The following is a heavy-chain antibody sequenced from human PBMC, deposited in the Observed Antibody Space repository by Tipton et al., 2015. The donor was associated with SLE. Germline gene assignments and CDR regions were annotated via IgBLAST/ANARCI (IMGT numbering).Heavy chain of an antibody. Sequence: SLRLSCAASGFTFSSYEMNWVRQAPGKGLEWVSYISSSGSTIYYPDSVKGRFTISRDNAKNSLHLQMNSLRAEDTAVYYCARDGADMVGSYYYGMDVWGQGTTVTVSS. J-gene: IGHJ6*02. CDR2: ISSSGSTI. CDR1: GFTFSSYE. CDR3: ARDGADMVGSYYYGMDV. D-gene: IGHD2-15*01. V-gene: IGHV3-48*03.